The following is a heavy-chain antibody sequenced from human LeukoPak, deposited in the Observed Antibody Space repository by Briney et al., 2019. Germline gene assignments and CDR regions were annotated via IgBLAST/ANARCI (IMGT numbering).Heavy chain of an antibody. CDR2: IYYSGST. J-gene: IGHJ4*02. CDR3: ARGDYYDSSGYRY. V-gene: IGHV4-59*01. Sequence: PSETLSLTCTVSGGSISNYYWSWIRQPPGKGLEWIGYIYYSGSTNYNPSLKSRVTISVDTSEYQFSLKLSSVTAADTAVYYCARGDYYDSSGYRYWGQGTLVTVSS. CDR1: GGSISNYY. D-gene: IGHD3-22*01.